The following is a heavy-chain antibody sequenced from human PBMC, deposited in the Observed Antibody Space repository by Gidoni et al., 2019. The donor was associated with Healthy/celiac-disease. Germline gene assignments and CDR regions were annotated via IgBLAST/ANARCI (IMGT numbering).Heavy chain of an antibody. D-gene: IGHD1-26*01. J-gene: IGHJ4*02. CDR3: AKRILGVTILDY. CDR2: ISVSGSAT. V-gene: IGHV3-23*01. CDR1: GFTFSSSA. Sequence: EVQLLESGGGLVQPGGSLRLSCAASGFTFSSSAMTWVRQAPGKGLEWVSTISVSGSATYYADSVKGRFTISRDDSKKTLYLQMNSLRVEDTAVYYCAKRILGVTILDYWGQGTLVTVSS.